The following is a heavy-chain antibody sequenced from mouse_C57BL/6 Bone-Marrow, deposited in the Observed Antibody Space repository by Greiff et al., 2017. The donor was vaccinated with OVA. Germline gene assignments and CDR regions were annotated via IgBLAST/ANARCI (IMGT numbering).Heavy chain of an antibody. D-gene: IGHD1-1*01. CDR1: GYTFTDYE. Sequence: QVQLQQSGAELVRPGASVTLSCKASGYTFTDYEMHWVKQTPVHGLEWIGAIDPETGGTAYNQKFKGKAILTADKSSSTAYMELRSLTSEDSAVYYCTRDYYYGSKDYWGQGTTLTVSS. V-gene: IGHV1-15*01. J-gene: IGHJ2*01. CDR2: IDPETGGT. CDR3: TRDYYYGSKDY.